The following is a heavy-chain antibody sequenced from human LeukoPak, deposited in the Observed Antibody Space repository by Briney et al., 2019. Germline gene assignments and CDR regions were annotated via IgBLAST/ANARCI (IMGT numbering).Heavy chain of an antibody. J-gene: IGHJ4*02. CDR2: IYTSGST. V-gene: IGHV4-4*07. D-gene: IGHD6-19*01. CDR3: AAEFSNEQWLDWDY. CDR1: GGSISSYY. Sequence: TSSETLSLTCTVSGGSISSYYWSWIRQPAGKGLEWIGRIYTSGSTNYNTSLKSRVTISMDTSKNQFSLKLSSVTAADTAVYYCAAEFSNEQWLDWDYWGQGTLVTVSS.